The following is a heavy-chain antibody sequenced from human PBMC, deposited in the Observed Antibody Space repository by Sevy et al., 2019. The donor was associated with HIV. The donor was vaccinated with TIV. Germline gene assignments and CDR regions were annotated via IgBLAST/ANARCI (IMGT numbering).Heavy chain of an antibody. D-gene: IGHD1-26*01. CDR1: GGFITSLY. J-gene: IGHJ4*02. CDR3: AGENAWGRGYS. V-gene: IGHV4-59*08. CDR2: IYYNGHI. Sequence: SETLSLTCTVSGGFITSLYWNWIRQPPGKGLEWIANIYYNGHINYNPSLKSWVTLSLDTSKNQFSLRLSSVTAADTAMYYCAGENAWGRGYSWGQGTLVTVSS.